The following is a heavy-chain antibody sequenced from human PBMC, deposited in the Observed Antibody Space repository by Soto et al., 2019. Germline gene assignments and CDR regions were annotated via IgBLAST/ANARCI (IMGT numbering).Heavy chain of an antibody. CDR1: GGTFSSYA. CDR3: ASTTTTVTTSDWYFDL. V-gene: IGHV1-69*01. J-gene: IGHJ2*01. CDR2: IIPIFGTA. D-gene: IGHD4-17*01. Sequence: QVQLVQSGAEVKKPGSSVKVSCKASGGTFSSYAISWVRQAPGQGLEWMGGIIPIFGTANYAQKFQGRVTITADESTSTAYMELSSPRSEDTAVYYCASTTTTVTTSDWYFDLWGRGTLVTVSS.